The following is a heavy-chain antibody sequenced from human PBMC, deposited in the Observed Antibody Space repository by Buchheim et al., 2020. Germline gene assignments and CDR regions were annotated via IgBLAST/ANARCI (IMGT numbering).Heavy chain of an antibody. CDR2: INHSGST. D-gene: IGHD6-19*01. CDR3: ARTSSSIAVSTHWFDP. CDR1: GGSFSGYY. Sequence: QVQLQQWGAGLLKPSETLSPTCAVYGGSFSGYYWSWIRQPPGKGLEWIGEINHSGSTNYNPSLKSRVTISVDTSKNQFSLKLSSVTAADTAVYYCARTSSSIAVSTHWFDPWGQGTL. J-gene: IGHJ5*02. V-gene: IGHV4-34*01.